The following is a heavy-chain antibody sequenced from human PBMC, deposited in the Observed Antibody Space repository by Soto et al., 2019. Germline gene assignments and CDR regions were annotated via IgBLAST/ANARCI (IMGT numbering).Heavy chain of an antibody. J-gene: IGHJ4*02. D-gene: IGHD3-10*01. CDR2: IYSGGST. CDR1: GVTVGSNY. CDR3: AKSHYYASGSYYSLGY. Sequence: GGSLRLSCAASGVTVGSNYMSWVRQAPGKGLEWVSVIYSGGSTYYADSVRDRFTISRDNSMNTLYLQMNSLRADDTAVYHCAKSHYYASGSYYSLGYWGEGGLVTVSS. V-gene: IGHV3-66*01.